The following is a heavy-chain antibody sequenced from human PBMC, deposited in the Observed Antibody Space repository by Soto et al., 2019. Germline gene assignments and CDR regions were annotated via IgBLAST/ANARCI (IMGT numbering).Heavy chain of an antibody. CDR1: GYTFTSYA. J-gene: IGHJ4*02. Sequence: GASVKVSCKASGYTFTSYAMHWVRQAPGQRLEWMGWINAGNGNTKYSQKFQGRVTITRDTSASTAYMELSSLRSEDTAVYYCARISGDYGVLYFDYWGQGTLVTVSS. V-gene: IGHV1-3*01. D-gene: IGHD4-17*01. CDR2: INAGNGNT. CDR3: ARISGDYGVLYFDY.